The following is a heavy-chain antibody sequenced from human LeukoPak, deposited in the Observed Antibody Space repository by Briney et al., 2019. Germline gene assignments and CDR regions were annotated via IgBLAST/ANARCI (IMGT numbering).Heavy chain of an antibody. Sequence: PSETLSLTCIVSGGSISSHYWTWIRQPPGKGLEYIGYIYCSGNTNYNPSLKSRVTLSVDRSKNQFSLKLTSVTAEDTAVYYCARINSGWYFDYWGQGTLVTVSS. J-gene: IGHJ4*02. D-gene: IGHD6-19*01. V-gene: IGHV4-59*11. CDR2: IYCSGNT. CDR3: ARINSGWYFDY. CDR1: GGSISSHY.